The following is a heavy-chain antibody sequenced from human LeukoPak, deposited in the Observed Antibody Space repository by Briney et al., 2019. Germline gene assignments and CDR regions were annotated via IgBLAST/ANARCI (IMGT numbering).Heavy chain of an antibody. V-gene: IGHV1-18*01. CDR2: ISAYNGNT. D-gene: IGHD3-10*01. J-gene: IGHJ4*02. Sequence: ASVKVSCKASGYTFTSYGISWVRQAPGQGLEWMGWISAYNGNTSYAQKLQGRVTMTTDTSTSTAYMELRSLRSDDTAVYYCARDPLYYYGSGSSLLVNWGQGTLVTVSS. CDR3: ARDPLYYYGSGSSLLVN. CDR1: GYTFTSYG.